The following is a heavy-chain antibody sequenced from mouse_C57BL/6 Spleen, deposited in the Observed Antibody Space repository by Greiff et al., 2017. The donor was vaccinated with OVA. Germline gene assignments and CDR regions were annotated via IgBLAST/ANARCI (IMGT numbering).Heavy chain of an antibody. V-gene: IGHV1-76*01. CDR3: ARSYYSNQFSYYAMDY. J-gene: IGHJ4*01. CDR1: GYTFTDYY. D-gene: IGHD2-5*01. CDR2: IYPGSGNT. Sequence: QVQLQQSGAELVRPGASVKLSCKASGYTFTDYYINWVKQRPGQGLEWIARIYPGSGNTYYNEKFKGKATLTAEKSSSTAYMQLSSLTSEDSAVYFCARSYYSNQFSYYAMDYWGQGTSVTVSS.